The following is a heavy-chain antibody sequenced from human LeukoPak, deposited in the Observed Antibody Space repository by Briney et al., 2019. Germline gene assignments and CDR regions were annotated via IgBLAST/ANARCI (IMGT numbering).Heavy chain of an antibody. Sequence: PSATLSHTCALYGGSFSGYYWCWIRKPPGTGLEWIGEINHSGSTNYTPSLKSRVTISVDTSKNQFSLKLSSVTAADTAVYYCARRAALGGAFDIWGQGTMVTVSS. CDR3: ARRAALGGAFDI. CDR2: INHSGST. V-gene: IGHV4-34*01. CDR1: GGSFSGYY. J-gene: IGHJ3*02. D-gene: IGHD3-16*01.